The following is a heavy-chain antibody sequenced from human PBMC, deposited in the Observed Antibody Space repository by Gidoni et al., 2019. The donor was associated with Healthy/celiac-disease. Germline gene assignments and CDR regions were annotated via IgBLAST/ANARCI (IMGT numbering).Heavy chain of an antibody. J-gene: IGHJ4*02. Sequence: QVQLVQSGAEVKKPGSSVKVSCKASGGTFSSYAISWVRQAPGQGLEWMGGIIPIFGTANYAQKFQGRVTITADESTSTAYMELSSLRSEDTAVYYCAESLGYCSSTSCLPFDYWGQGTLVTVSS. CDR2: IIPIFGTA. CDR1: GGTFSSYA. V-gene: IGHV1-69*01. D-gene: IGHD2-2*01. CDR3: AESLGYCSSTSCLPFDY.